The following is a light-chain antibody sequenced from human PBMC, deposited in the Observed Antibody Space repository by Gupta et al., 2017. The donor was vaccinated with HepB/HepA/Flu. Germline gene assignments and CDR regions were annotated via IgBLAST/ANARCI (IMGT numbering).Light chain of an antibody. CDR3: SSFTGRSTLVV. CDR1: SSDVGGYNY. V-gene: IGLV2-14*03. Sequence: QPALPQPPTVPGPPGQSTTISRPATSSDVGGYNYVSWYQQHPGKAPKLMIYDVTNRPSGVSNRFSGSKSGNTASLTISGLQAEDEADYYCSSFTGRSTLVVFGGGTKLTVL. J-gene: IGLJ2*01. CDR2: DVT.